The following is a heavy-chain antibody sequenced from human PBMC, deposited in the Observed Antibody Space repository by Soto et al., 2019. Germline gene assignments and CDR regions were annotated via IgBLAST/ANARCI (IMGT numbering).Heavy chain of an antibody. CDR1: GYTFTGYY. CDR3: ARGKYCSGGSCYGGNYYGMDV. CDR2: INPNGGGT. Sequence: GASVKVSCKASGYTFTGYYMHWVRQAPGQGLEWMGWINPNGGGTNYAQKFQGRVTMTRDTSISTAYMELSRLRSDDTAVYYCARGKYCSGGSCYGGNYYGMDVWGQGTTVTVSS. J-gene: IGHJ6*02. D-gene: IGHD2-15*01. V-gene: IGHV1-2*02.